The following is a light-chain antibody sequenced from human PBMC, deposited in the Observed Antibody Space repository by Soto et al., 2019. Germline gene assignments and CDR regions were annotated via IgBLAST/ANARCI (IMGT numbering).Light chain of an antibody. V-gene: IGKV1-9*01. CDR1: QGIGSN. CDR2: GAS. CDR3: QQSNSYPLT. Sequence: IQLTQSPSSLSASGGDRVTITCRASQGIGSNLAWYLQKPGEAPKLLVYGASTLQGGVPSRFSGSGSGTLFTLTITSLQTEDFATYFCQQSNSYPLTFGGGTKVEIK. J-gene: IGKJ4*01.